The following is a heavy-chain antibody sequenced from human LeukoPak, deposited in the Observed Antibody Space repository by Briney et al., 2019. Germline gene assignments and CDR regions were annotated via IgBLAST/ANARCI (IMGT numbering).Heavy chain of an antibody. CDR1: GFTFTTYA. CDR2: VANSGVDT. D-gene: IGHD4-23*01. J-gene: IGHJ4*02. Sequence: GGSLRLSCAASGFTFTTYAMSWVRQAPGKGLEWVSTVANSGVDTYYADSVWGRFTISRDNSRNTVYLQINSLRAEDTAVYYCAKSHSVAQRGYFDYWGQGTLVTVSS. CDR3: AKSHSVAQRGYFDY. V-gene: IGHV3-23*01.